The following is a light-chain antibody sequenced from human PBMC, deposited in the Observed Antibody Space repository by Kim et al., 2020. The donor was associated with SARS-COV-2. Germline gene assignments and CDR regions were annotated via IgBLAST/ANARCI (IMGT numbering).Light chain of an antibody. V-gene: IGLV4-69*01. CDR1: SGHSSYA. CDR3: QTWGTGIQGV. J-gene: IGLJ3*02. CDR2: LTSDGSH. Sequence: KRTCTLSSGHSSYAIAWHQQQPEKGPRYLMKLTSDGSHSKGDGIPDRFSGSSSGAERYLTISSLQSEDEADYYCQTWGTGIQGVFGGGTQLTVL.